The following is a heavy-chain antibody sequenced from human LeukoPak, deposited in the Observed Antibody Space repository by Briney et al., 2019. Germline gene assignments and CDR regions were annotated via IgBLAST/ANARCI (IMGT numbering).Heavy chain of an antibody. CDR2: MNPNSGNT. V-gene: IGHV1-8*01. CDR3: ARDQGWSSSSLIDY. D-gene: IGHD6-6*01. CDR1: GYTFTSYD. J-gene: IGHJ4*02. Sequence: ASVKVSCKASGYTFTSYDINWVRQATGQGLEWMGWMNPNSGNTGYAQKFQGRVTMTRDTSTSTVYMELSSLRSEDTAVYYCARDQGWSSSSLIDYWGQGTLVTVSS.